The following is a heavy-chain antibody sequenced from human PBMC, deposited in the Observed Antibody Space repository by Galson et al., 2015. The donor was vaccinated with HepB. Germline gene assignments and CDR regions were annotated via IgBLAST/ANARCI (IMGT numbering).Heavy chain of an antibody. CDR3: AKEYDYGDYVHWHFDL. D-gene: IGHD4-17*01. Sequence: SLRLSCAASGFTFSSYWMSWVRQAPGKGLEWVAVISYDGSNKYYADSVKGRFTISRDNSKNTLYLQMNSLRAEDTAVYYCAKEYDYGDYVHWHFDLWGRGTLVTVSS. CDR1: GFTFSSYW. J-gene: IGHJ2*01. CDR2: ISYDGSNK. V-gene: IGHV3-30*18.